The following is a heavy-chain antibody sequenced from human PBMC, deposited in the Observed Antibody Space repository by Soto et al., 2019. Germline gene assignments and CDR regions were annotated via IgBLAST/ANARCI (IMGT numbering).Heavy chain of an antibody. CDR3: AREAKDSSGWYRWFDP. V-gene: IGHV1-69*13. D-gene: IGHD6-19*01. Sequence: GASVKVSCKASGGTFSSYAISWVRQAPGQGLEWMGGIIPIFGTANYAQKFQGRVTITADESTSTAYMELSSLRSEDTAVYYCAREAKDSSGWYRWFDPWGQGTLVTVSS. CDR2: IIPIFGTA. CDR1: GGTFSSYA. J-gene: IGHJ5*02.